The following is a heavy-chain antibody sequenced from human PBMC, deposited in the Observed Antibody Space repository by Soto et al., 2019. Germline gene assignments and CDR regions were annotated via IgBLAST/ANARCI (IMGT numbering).Heavy chain of an antibody. D-gene: IGHD1-1*01. CDR3: ASGSSEELQRQPLKY. V-gene: IGHV1-18*01. CDR1: GYTFTSYG. Sequence: GASVKVSCKASGYTFTSYGISWVRQAPGQGLERMGWISAYNGNTNYAQKLQGRVTMTTDTSTSTAYMELRSLRSDYTAVFFCASGSSEELQRQPLKYWGRGTLVTVSS. J-gene: IGHJ4*02. CDR2: ISAYNGNT.